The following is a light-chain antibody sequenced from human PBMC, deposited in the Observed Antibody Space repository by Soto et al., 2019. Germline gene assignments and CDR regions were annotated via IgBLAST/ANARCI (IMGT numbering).Light chain of an antibody. Sequence: DIQMTQSPSSLSASVADRVTITCRASQSIRRSLNWYQQKPGKAPNLLIYAASSLQTGVPSRFTGSGSGTDFTLTISSLQPEDSAAYYCQQSHSSPLTFGGGTKVDIK. J-gene: IGKJ4*01. CDR2: AAS. CDR3: QQSHSSPLT. CDR1: QSIRRS. V-gene: IGKV1-39*01.